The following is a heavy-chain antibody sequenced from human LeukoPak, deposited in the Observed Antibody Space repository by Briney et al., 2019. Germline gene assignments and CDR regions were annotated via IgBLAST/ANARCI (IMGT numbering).Heavy chain of an antibody. D-gene: IGHD1-14*01. CDR3: ARDTGAYYYYYMDV. V-gene: IGHV3-9*01. CDR2: ISWNSGSI. J-gene: IGHJ6*03. CDR1: GFTFDDYA. Sequence: PGGSLRLSCAASGFTFDDYAMHWVRQAPGKGLEWVSGISWNSGSIGYADSVEGRFTISRDNAKNSLYLQMNSLRAEDTAVYYCARDTGAYYYYYMDVWGKGTTVTVSS.